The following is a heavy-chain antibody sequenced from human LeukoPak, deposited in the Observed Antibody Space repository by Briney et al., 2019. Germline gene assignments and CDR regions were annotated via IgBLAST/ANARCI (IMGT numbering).Heavy chain of an antibody. CDR1: GGSFSGYY. D-gene: IGHD3-9*01. V-gene: IGHV4-34*01. CDR3: ARHGERYYDILTGSYYYYYYMDV. CDR2: INHSGST. Sequence: SETLSLTCAVYGGSFSGYYWSWIRQPPGKGLEWIGEINHSGSTNYNPSLKSRVTISVDTSKNQFSLKLSSVTAADTAVYYCARHGERYYDILTGSYYYYYYMDVWGKGTTVTISS. J-gene: IGHJ6*03.